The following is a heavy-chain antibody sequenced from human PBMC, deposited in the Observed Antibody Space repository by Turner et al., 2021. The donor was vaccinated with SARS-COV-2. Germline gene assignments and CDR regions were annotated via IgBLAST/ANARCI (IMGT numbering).Heavy chain of an antibody. CDR1: GFPFSNAW. Sequence: EVQLVESGGGLVKPGGSLSLSFPASGFPFSNAWMSWVRQDPGKGLEGVGRMKSRTDGGKKDYAAPVKGRFNISRDDSKNTLYMQMNRLKTEDTAGYYCTTSSVPLLEWLFTLRDVWGQGTTVTVSS. CDR3: TTSSVPLLEWLFTLRDV. CDR2: MKSRTDGGKK. V-gene: IGHV3-15*01. J-gene: IGHJ6*02. D-gene: IGHD3-3*01.